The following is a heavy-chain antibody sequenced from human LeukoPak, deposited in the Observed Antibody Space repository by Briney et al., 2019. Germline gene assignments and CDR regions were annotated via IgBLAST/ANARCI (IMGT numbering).Heavy chain of an antibody. V-gene: IGHV1-24*01. CDR3: ATEGKMVRGVYTDY. CDR2: FDPEDGET. Sequence: ASVKVSCKVSGYTLTELSMHWARQAPGKGLEWMGRFDPEDGETIYAQKFQGRVTMTADTSTDTVYMELSSLRSEDTAVYYCATEGKMVRGVYTDYWGQGTLVTVSS. D-gene: IGHD3-10*01. J-gene: IGHJ4*02. CDR1: GYTLTELS.